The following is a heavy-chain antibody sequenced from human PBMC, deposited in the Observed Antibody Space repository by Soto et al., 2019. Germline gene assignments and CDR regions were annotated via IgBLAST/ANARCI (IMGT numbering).Heavy chain of an antibody. Sequence: EVELVESGGGLVQPGGSLRLSCAASGFTFSSFSMTWVRQAPGKGLEWVSAISGSGGTTYYADSVKDRFTISRDNSKSTLFLQMHSLRAEDTAVYYCAKYGRDSSAWKADYWGQGTLVTVSS. CDR1: GFTFSSFS. D-gene: IGHD6-19*01. J-gene: IGHJ4*02. CDR3: AKYGRDSSAWKADY. CDR2: ISGSGGTT. V-gene: IGHV3-23*04.